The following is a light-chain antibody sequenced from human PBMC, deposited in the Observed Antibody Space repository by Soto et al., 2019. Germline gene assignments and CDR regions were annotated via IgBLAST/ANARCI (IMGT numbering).Light chain of an antibody. Sequence: QSVLAQPPSASGSPGQSVTISCTGSGSDIGAYNFVSWYQQHPGKAPKLMIFGVTERPSGVPDRFSGSKSGNTASLTVSGLQADDEAVYYCGAWDDSLSAWVFGGGTKLTVL. CDR1: GSDIGAYNF. CDR2: GVT. CDR3: GAWDDSLSAWV. J-gene: IGLJ3*02. V-gene: IGLV2-8*01.